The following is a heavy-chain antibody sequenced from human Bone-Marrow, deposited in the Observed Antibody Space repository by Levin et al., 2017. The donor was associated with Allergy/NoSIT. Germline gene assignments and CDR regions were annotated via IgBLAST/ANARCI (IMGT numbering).Heavy chain of an antibody. CDR3: ATLYSPGPGDY. CDR2: IQYDGSTT. V-gene: IGHV3-74*03. Sequence: GESLKISCAASGFSFSTFWMYWVRQAPGKGLVWVSRIQYDGSTTVYAYSVSFRFPVSRDNTKNTLYLQMDSLRADDTAVYYCATLYSPGPGDYWGQGTLVTVSS. CDR1: GFSFSTFW. D-gene: IGHD5-12*01. J-gene: IGHJ4*02.